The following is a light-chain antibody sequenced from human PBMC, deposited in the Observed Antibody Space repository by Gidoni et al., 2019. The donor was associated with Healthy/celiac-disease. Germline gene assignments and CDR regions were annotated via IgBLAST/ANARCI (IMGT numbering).Light chain of an antibody. CDR2: AAS. CDR3: QQLNSYPL. CDR1: QGISSY. J-gene: IGKJ3*01. V-gene: IGKV1-9*01. Sequence: SQLTQSPSFLSASVGDRVTITCRASQGISSYLAWYQQKPGKAPKLLIYAASTLQSGVPSRFSGSGSGTEFTLTISSLQPEDFATYYCQQLNSYPLFGPGTKVDIK.